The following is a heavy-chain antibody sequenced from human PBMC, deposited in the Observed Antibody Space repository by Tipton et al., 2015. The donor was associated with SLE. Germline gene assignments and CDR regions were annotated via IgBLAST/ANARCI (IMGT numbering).Heavy chain of an antibody. V-gene: IGHV4-59*11. J-gene: IGHJ5*02. CDR2: IYYSGST. D-gene: IGHD2-15*01. CDR1: GGSISSHY. CDR3: ARGGGKPYCSGGSCYRNWFDP. Sequence: TLSLTCTVSGGSISSHYWSWIRQPPGKGLEWIGYIYYSGSTNYNPSLKSRVTISVDTSKNQFSLKLSSVAAADTAVYYCARGGGKPYCSGGSCYRNWFDPWGQGTLVTVSS.